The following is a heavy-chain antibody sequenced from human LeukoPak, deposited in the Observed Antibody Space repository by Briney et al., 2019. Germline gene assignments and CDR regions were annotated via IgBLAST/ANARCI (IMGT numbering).Heavy chain of an antibody. J-gene: IGHJ4*02. D-gene: IGHD2-21*01. CDR3: ARGGAYFYVPY. CDR1: GFTFSSFE. V-gene: IGHV3-48*03. Sequence: GGSLRLSCAASGFTFSSFEMNWVRQAPGKGLEWVAYISGGGGGIKYADSVKGRFTISRENADNSLYLQMKSLRVEDTAVYYCARGGAYFYVPYWGQGTLVTVSS. CDR2: ISGGGGGI.